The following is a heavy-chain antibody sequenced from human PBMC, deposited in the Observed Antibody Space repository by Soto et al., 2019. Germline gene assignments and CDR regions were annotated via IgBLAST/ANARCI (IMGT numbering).Heavy chain of an antibody. CDR1: EFTFNTYA. CDR3: ARDVGNYVPYYYGMDV. V-gene: IGHV3-30*03. J-gene: IGHJ6*02. CDR2: IAYDGNDK. D-gene: IGHD1-26*01. Sequence: PVGSLRLSCAASEFTFNTYAMHWVRQAPGKGLEWVAVIAYDGNDKYYADSVKGRFTISRDNSKNALYLQMNTLRPEDTAMYYCARDVGNYVPYYYGMDVWGQGTTVTLPS.